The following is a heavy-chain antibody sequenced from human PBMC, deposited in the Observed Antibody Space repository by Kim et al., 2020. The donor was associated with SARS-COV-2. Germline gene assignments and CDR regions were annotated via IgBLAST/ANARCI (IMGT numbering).Heavy chain of an antibody. CDR3: ASTSQSQNKIYYYYMDV. V-gene: IGHV5-51*01. J-gene: IGHJ6*03. CDR1: GYSFTSYW. Sequence: GESLKISCKGSGYSFTSYWIGWVRQMPGKGLEWMGIIYPGDSDTRYSPSFQGQVTISADKSISTAYLQWSSLKASDTAMYYCASTSQSQNKIYYYYMDVWGKGTTVTVSS. CDR2: IYPGDSDT.